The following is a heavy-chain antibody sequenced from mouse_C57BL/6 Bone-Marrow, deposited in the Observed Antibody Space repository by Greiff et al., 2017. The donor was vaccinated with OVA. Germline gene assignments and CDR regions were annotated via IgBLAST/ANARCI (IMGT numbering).Heavy chain of an antibody. J-gene: IGHJ3*01. V-gene: IGHV5-2*01. D-gene: IGHD4-1*01. CDR3: ANWDRNAY. Sequence: EVKLVESGGGLVQPGESLKLSCESNEYEFPSHDMSWVRKTPEKRLELVAAINSDGGSTYYPDTMERRIIISRDTTKKTLYLQMSRLTSEYTALYYCANWDRNAYWGQGTLVTVSA. CDR1: EYEFPSHD. CDR2: INSDGGST.